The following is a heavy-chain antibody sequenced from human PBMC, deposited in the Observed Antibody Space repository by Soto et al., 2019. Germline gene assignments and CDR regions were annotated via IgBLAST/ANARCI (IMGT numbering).Heavy chain of an antibody. D-gene: IGHD2-2*01. CDR3: ARGFIVVVPAATSFDY. Sequence: GASVKVSCKASGYTFTSYDINWVRQATGQGLEWMGWMNPNSGSTGYAQKFQGRVTMTRNTSISTAYMELSSLRSEDTAVYYCARGFIVVVPAATSFDYWGQGTLVTVSS. J-gene: IGHJ4*02. V-gene: IGHV1-8*01. CDR1: GYTFTSYD. CDR2: MNPNSGST.